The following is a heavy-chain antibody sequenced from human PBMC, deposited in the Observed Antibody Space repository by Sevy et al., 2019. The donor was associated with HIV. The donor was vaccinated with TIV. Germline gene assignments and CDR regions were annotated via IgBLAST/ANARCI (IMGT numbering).Heavy chain of an antibody. D-gene: IGHD3-22*01. Sequence: GGSLRLSCAASGFSFGTYWMHWVRQAPGKGLEWVANIKQDESEKYYVASVKGRFTISRDNAKNSVYLEMNSLRPEDTAIYYCAKGNSGSFDYWGQGTPVTVSS. CDR2: IKQDESEK. CDR1: GFSFGTYW. J-gene: IGHJ4*02. V-gene: IGHV3-7*01. CDR3: AKGNSGSFDY.